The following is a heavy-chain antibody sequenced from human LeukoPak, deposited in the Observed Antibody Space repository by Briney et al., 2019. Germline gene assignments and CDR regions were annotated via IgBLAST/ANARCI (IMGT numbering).Heavy chain of an antibody. CDR1: GFTFSNYG. CDR2: LSHDGSNK. CDR3: AKGYGSGSLSSDY. V-gene: IGHV3-30*18. Sequence: GGSLRLSCAASGFTFSNYGMHWVRQTPGKGLEWVAFLSHDGSNKYYADSVKGRFTISRDNSKNTVYLQMDSLRAEDTAVYYCAKGYGSGSLSSDYWGQGTPVTVSS. D-gene: IGHD3-10*01. J-gene: IGHJ4*02.